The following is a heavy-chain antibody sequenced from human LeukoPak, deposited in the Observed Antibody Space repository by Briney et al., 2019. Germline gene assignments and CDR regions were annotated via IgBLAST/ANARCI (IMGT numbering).Heavy chain of an antibody. J-gene: IGHJ4*02. CDR3: ARRSDSSGWYVGLSDY. CDR1: GYTFTSYG. CDR2: ISAYNGNT. V-gene: IGHV1-18*01. Sequence: ASVKVSCKASGYTFTSYGISWVRQAPGQGLEGMGWISAYNGNTNYAQKLQGRVTMTTDTSTSTAYMELRSLRSDDTAVYYCARRSDSSGWYVGLSDYWGQGTLVTVSS. D-gene: IGHD6-19*01.